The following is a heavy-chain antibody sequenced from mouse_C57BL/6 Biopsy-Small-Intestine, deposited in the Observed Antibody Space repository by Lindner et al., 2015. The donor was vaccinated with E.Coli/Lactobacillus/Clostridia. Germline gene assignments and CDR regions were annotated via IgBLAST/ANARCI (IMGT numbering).Heavy chain of an antibody. V-gene: IGHV14-4*01. J-gene: IGHJ3*01. CDR3: ARVDGSSYRRFAY. CDR2: IDPENDDT. D-gene: IGHD1-1*01. CDR1: GFNIKDYY. Sequence: VQLQESGAEFVKPGASVKLSCTTSGFNIKDYYIHWVKQRPEQGLEWIGWIDPENDDTEYASKFQGKATIAADTSSSTAYMQLKSLTSEDSAVYYCARVDGSSYRRFAYWGQGTLVTVSA.